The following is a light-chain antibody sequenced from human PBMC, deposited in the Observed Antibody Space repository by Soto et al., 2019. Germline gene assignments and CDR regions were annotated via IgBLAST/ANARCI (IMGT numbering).Light chain of an antibody. V-gene: IGKV3-20*01. Sequence: ETVLTQSPGTLSLSPGERATLSCRASQSVSSTWLAWYQQKPGQPPRLLIYGASSRASGIPDRFSGSGSGTDFTLTISRLEPEDFALYSCQQYGSSRYIFGQGTKLEIK. CDR2: GAS. J-gene: IGKJ2*01. CDR3: QQYGSSRYI. CDR1: QSVSSTW.